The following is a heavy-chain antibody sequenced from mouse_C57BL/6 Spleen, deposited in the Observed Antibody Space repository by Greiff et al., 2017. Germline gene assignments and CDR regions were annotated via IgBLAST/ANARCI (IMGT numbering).Heavy chain of an antibody. D-gene: IGHD2-1*01. J-gene: IGHJ1*03. Sequence: VQLQQSGAELMKPGASVKLSCKATGYTFTGYWIEWVKQRPGHGLEWIGEILPGSGSTNYNEKFKGKATFTADTSSNTAYMQLSSLTTEDSAIYYCARAALYYGNSYWYFEVWGTETTVTVSS. V-gene: IGHV1-9*01. CDR3: ARAALYYGNSYWYFEV. CDR2: ILPGSGST. CDR1: GYTFTGYW.